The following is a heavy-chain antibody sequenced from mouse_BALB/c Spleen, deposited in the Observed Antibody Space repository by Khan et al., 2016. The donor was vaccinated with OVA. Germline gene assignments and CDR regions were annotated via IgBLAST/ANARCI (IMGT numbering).Heavy chain of an antibody. CDR1: GFSLTNYG. V-gene: IGHV2-6-1*01. Sequence: QVQLKESGPGLVAPSQSLSITCTISGFSLTNYGVHWVRQPPGKGLEWLVVIWSDGSTAYNSALTSRLSISKDNSKSQVFLKMNSLQTDDTAMYYGARHGGCYVDAMDYGGQGSSVTVSS. CDR2: IWSDGST. CDR3: ARHGGCYVDAMDY. D-gene: IGHD1-1*02. J-gene: IGHJ4*01.